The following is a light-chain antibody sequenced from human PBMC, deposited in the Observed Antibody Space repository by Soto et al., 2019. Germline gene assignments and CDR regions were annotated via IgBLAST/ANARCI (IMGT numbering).Light chain of an antibody. Sequence: EIVMSQSPDTLSVSPGERATLSCSASQSGSSYVAWYQQKPGQAPRLLIYCASNRATGIPARFSGSGSGTEFTLPSRSLQSEDFVGYYWPQYNKWPRTFGHGAK. J-gene: IGKJ1*01. CDR2: CAS. CDR3: PQYNKWPRT. V-gene: IGKV3-15*01. CDR1: QSGSSY.